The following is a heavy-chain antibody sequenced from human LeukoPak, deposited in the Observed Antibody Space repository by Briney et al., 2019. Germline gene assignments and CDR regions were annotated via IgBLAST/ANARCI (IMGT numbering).Heavy chain of an antibody. CDR1: GYTFTGYY. CDR3: ARGNRDYYYYYMDV. J-gene: IGHJ6*03. Sequence: ASVKVSCKASGYTFTGYYMHWVRQAPGQGLEWMGWINPKSGGTNYAQKFQGRVTMTRNTSISTAYMELSSLRSEDTAVYYCARGNRDYYYYYMDVWGKGTTVTVSS. V-gene: IGHV1-2*02. D-gene: IGHD1-14*01. CDR2: INPKSGGT.